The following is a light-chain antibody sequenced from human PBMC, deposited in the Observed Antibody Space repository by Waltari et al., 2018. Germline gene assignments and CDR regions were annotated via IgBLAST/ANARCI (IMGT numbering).Light chain of an antibody. CDR3: SSYTATATWV. CDR2: DVT. V-gene: IGLV2-14*03. Sequence: QSALAQPASVSGSPGQSITISCTGTSRDVGASNYVSWYQQLPGKAPKLIIYDVTDRPSGVSNRFSGSKSGNTASLTISGLQADDEADYYCSSYTATATWVFGGGTKLTVL. J-gene: IGLJ3*02. CDR1: SRDVGASNY.